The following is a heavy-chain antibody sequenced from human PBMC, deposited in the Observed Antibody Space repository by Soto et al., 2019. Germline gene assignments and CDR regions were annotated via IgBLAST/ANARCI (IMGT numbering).Heavy chain of an antibody. CDR3: ARGRPITTCNTVWYSDY. D-gene: IGHD3-22*01. J-gene: IGHJ4*02. V-gene: IGHV3-11*01. Sequence: QVQLVESGGDLVKPGGSLRLSCAASGFPFSDYFMSWIRQAPGKGLEWVSYIGSSGTTVFYADSVKGRFTISRDNAKNSLYLQMNSLRVEETAVYYCARGRPITTCNTVWYSDYWGQGTLVTVSS. CDR2: IGSSGTTV. CDR1: GFPFSDYF.